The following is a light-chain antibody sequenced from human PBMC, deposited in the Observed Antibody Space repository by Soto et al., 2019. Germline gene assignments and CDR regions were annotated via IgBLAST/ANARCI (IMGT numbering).Light chain of an antibody. CDR3: QSYDSSLSGWV. Sequence: QSVLTQPPSVSGAPGQRVTISCTGSSSNIGAGYDVHWYQQLPGTAPKLLSYGNSNRTSGVPDRFSGSKSGTSASLAITRLQAEEEADYYCQSYDSSLSGWVFGGGTKLTVL. V-gene: IGLV1-40*01. J-gene: IGLJ3*02. CDR2: GNS. CDR1: SSNIGAGYD.